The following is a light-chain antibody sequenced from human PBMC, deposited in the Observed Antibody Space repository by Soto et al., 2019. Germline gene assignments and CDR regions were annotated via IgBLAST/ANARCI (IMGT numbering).Light chain of an antibody. CDR2: DAS. V-gene: IGKV3-11*01. Sequence: EIVLTQSPATLSLSPGERATLSCRASQSVSSYLVWYQQKPDQAPRLLIYDASNRATGIPARFSGSGSGTDFTLTISSLEPEDFAVYYCQQRSTWPRLTFGGGTKVDIK. J-gene: IGKJ4*01. CDR1: QSVSSY. CDR3: QQRSTWPRLT.